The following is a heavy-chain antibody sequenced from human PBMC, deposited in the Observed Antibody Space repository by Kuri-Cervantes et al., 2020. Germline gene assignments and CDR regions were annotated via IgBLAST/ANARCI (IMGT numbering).Heavy chain of an antibody. CDR2: FDPEDGET. CDR1: GYTLTELS. J-gene: IGHJ4*02. V-gene: IGHV1-24*01. CDR3: ATDGSGSYYSPFGY. D-gene: IGHD3-10*01. Sequence: SVKVSCKVSGYTLTELSMHWVRQAPGKGLEWMGGFDPEDGETIYAQKFQGRVTMTEDTSTDTAYMELSSLRSEDTAVYYCATDGSGSYYSPFGYWGQGTLVTVSS.